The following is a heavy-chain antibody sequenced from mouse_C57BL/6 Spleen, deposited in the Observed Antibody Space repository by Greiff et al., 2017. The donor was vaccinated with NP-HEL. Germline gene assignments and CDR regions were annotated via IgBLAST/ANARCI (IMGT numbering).Heavy chain of an antibody. J-gene: IGHJ1*03. Sequence: LQQSGASVKISCKASGYAFSSYWMNWVKQRPGKGLEWIGRIYPGDGDTNYNGKFKGKATLTADKSSSTAYMQLSSLTSEDSAVYFCARDGSSPWYFDVWGTGTTVTVSS. CDR2: IYPGDGDT. D-gene: IGHD1-1*01. CDR1: GYAFSSYW. CDR3: ARDGSSPWYFDV. V-gene: IGHV1-82*01.